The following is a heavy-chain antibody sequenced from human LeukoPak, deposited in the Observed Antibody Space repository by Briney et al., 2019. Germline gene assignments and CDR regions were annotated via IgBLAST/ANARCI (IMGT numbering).Heavy chain of an antibody. D-gene: IGHD1-14*01. Sequence: GGSLRLSCAASGFTFCSYAMSWVRQAPGKGLEWVSDIRATSGITYYADSVKGRFTISRDNSKNTLFLQMNSLRAEDTAVYYCATYMIGTYYNGIDVWGPGTTVTVSS. CDR2: IRATSGIT. CDR3: ATYMIGTYYNGIDV. J-gene: IGHJ6*02. V-gene: IGHV3-23*01. CDR1: GFTFCSYA.